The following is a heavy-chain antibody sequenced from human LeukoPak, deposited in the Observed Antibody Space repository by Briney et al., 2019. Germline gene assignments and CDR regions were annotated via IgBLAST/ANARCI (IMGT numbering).Heavy chain of an antibody. Sequence: GASVKVSCKASGYIFTNFGISWVRQAPGQGLEWMGWISAYNGNTNYAQKLQGRVTMTTDTSTSTAYTELRSLRSDDTAVYYCARDGALYDSSGYYYLPLDYWGQGTLVTVSS. CDR2: ISAYNGNT. CDR1: GYIFTNFG. D-gene: IGHD3-22*01. V-gene: IGHV1-18*01. CDR3: ARDGALYDSSGYYYLPLDY. J-gene: IGHJ4*02.